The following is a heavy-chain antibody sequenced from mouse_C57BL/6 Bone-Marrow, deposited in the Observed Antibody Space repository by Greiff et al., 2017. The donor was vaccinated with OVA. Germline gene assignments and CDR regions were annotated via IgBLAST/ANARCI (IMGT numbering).Heavy chain of an antibody. CDR3: ARGNDVYYAMDY. V-gene: IGHV1-18*01. J-gene: IGHJ4*01. CDR2: INPNNGGT. D-gene: IGHD2-2*01. CDR1: GYTFTDYN. Sequence: EVQLQQSGPELVKPGASVKLPCKASGYTFTDYNMDWVKQSHGKSLEWIGDINPNNGGTNYNQKFKGQATLTVDKSSSTAYMELRSLTSEDTAVDYGARGNDVYYAMDYWGQGTSVTVSS.